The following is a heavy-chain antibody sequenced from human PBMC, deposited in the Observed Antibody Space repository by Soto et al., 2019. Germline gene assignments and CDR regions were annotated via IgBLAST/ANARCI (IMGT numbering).Heavy chain of an antibody. J-gene: IGHJ6*02. Sequence: GPQVKVSCKASGFTFTSSAVQWVRQARGQRLEWIGWIVVGSGNTNYAQKFQERVTITRDMSTSTAYMELSSLRSEDTAVYYCAAGTGDGFWSGYYYYYGMDVWGQGTTVTVSS. D-gene: IGHD3-3*01. CDR1: GFTFTSSA. CDR2: IVVGSGNT. V-gene: IGHV1-58*01. CDR3: AAGTGDGFWSGYYYYYGMDV.